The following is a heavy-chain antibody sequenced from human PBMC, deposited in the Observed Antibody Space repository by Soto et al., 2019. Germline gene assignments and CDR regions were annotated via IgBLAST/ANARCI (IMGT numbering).Heavy chain of an antibody. CDR3: AKDGYGSTIYYLDF. CDR1: GFTFSSYA. V-gene: IGHV3-23*01. D-gene: IGHD6-13*01. J-gene: IGHJ4*02. Sequence: EVQLLESGGGLVQPGGSLRLSCAASGFTFSSYAMSWVRQAPGKGLEWVSVISGGGGSTYYADSVKGRFTISRDNSQETLYLQMNSLRAEDTAVYYCAKDGYGSTIYYLDFWGQGTLVTVSS. CDR2: ISGGGGST.